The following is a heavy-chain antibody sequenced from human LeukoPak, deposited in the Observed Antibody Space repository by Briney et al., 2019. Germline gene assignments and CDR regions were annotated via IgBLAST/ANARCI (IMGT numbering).Heavy chain of an antibody. CDR1: GFTFGDYA. D-gene: IGHD6-13*01. J-gene: IGHJ4*02. V-gene: IGHV3-49*04. CDR3: TRDPFIAAAGDLTAAFDY. Sequence: QTGGSLRLSCTASGFTFGDYAMSWVRQAPGKGLEWVGFIRSKAYGGTTEYAASVKGRFTISRDDSKSIAYLQMNSLKTEDTAVYYCTRDPFIAAAGDLTAAFDYWGQGTLVTVSS. CDR2: IRSKAYGGTT.